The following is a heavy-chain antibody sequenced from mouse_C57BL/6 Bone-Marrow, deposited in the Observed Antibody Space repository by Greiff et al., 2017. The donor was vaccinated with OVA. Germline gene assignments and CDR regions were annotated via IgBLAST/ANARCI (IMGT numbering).Heavy chain of an antibody. Sequence: VQLKESGPELVKPGASVKMSCKASGYTFTDYNMHWVKQSHGKSLEWIGYINPNNGGTSYNQKFKGKATLTVNKSSSTAYMELRSLTSEDSAVYYCARGAYYYGSSYVDYWDQGTTLTVSS. CDR3: ARGAYYYGSSYVDY. D-gene: IGHD1-1*01. CDR2: INPNNGGT. V-gene: IGHV1-22*01. J-gene: IGHJ2*01. CDR1: GYTFTDYN.